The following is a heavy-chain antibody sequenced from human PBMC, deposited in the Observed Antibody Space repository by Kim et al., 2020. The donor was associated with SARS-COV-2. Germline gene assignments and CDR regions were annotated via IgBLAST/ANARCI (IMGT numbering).Heavy chain of an antibody. CDR1: GASITSFY. V-gene: IGHV4-59*08. CDR3: ARQGILGSTIFHN. CDR2: MYYTGNT. D-gene: IGHD2-2*01. Sequence: SETLSLTCTVSGASITSFYWSWIRQPPGKGLEWIGDMYYTGNTNYNSSLKSRVTMSVDTSKKQFSLRLSSVTAADTAVYYCARQGILGSTIFHNWGQGALVTVSS. J-gene: IGHJ4*02.